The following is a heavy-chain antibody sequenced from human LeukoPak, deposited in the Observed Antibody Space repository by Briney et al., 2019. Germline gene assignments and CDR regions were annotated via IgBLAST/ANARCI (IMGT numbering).Heavy chain of an antibody. CDR3: AREARAGSQLIYVDS. D-gene: IGHD6-19*01. Sequence: PGGSLRLSCAASGFTVSSNYMSWVRQAPGRGPEWVSAGGGNGDTHYAGSVKGRFTISRDNSKNTLYLQMNSLRVEDTAVYYCAREARAGSQLIYVDSWGQGTLVIVSS. V-gene: IGHV3-53*01. CDR1: GFTVSSNY. J-gene: IGHJ4*02. CDR2: GGGNGDT.